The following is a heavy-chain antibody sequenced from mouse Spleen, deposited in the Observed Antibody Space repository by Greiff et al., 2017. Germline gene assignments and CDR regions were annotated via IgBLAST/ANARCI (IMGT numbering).Heavy chain of an antibody. CDR3: ATARATTWFAY. CDR2: IYPGDGDT. J-gene: IGHJ3*01. CDR1: GYAFSSSW. Sequence: VQLQQSGPELVKPGASVKISCKASGYAFSSSWMNWVKQRPGKGLEWIGRIYPGDGDTNYNGKFKGKATLTADKSSSTAYMQLSSLTSEDSAVYFCATARATTWFAYWGQGTLVTVSA. D-gene: IGHD3-1*01. V-gene: IGHV1-82*01.